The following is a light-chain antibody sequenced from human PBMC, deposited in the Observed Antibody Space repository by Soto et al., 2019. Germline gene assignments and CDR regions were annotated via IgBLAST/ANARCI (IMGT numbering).Light chain of an antibody. CDR3: QKYDSVPT. CDR2: AAS. V-gene: IGKV1-27*01. CDR1: HGISNS. Sequence: DVQLTQSPSSLSASVGDRVTITCRASHGISNSLAWYQQKSGNIPKLLITAASTLQSGVPFRFSGSMSGLDFTLTITSLQPEDVATYYCQKYDSVPTFGSGTKVDIK. J-gene: IGKJ1*01.